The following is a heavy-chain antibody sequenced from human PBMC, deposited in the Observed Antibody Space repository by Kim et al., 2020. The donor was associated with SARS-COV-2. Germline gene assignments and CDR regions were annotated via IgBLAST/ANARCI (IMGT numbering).Heavy chain of an antibody. CDR2: IKQDGSEK. J-gene: IGHJ5*02. D-gene: IGHD1-1*01. CDR1: GFTFSSYW. CDR3: ARDAGTTGTTFVDWFDP. Sequence: GGSLRLSCAASGFTFSSYWMSWVRQAPGKGLEWVANIKQDGSEKYYVDSVKGRFTISRDNAKNSLYLQMNSLRAEDTAVYYCARDAGTTGTTFVDWFDPWGQGTLVTVSS. V-gene: IGHV3-7*03.